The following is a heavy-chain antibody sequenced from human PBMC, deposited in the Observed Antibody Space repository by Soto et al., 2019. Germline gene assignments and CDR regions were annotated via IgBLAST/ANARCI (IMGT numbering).Heavy chain of an antibody. Sequence: SETLSLTCTVSGGCISSGGYYWSWIRQHPGKGLEWIGYIYYSGSTYYNPSLKSRVTISVDTSKNQFSLKLSSVTAADTAVYYCARVSGYFSGVSCYSFHFYYYYGMAVWGRGPTVPVSS. J-gene: IGHJ6*02. CDR1: GGCISSGGYY. V-gene: IGHV4-31*03. CDR3: ARVSGYFSGVSCYSFHFYYYYGMAV. CDR2: IYYSGST. D-gene: IGHD2-15*01.